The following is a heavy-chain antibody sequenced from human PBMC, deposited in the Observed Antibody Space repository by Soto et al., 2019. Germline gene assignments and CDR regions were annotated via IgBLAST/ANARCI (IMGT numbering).Heavy chain of an antibody. J-gene: IGHJ3*01. CDR3: AKDLRHWLRNAFDV. D-gene: IGHD5-12*01. V-gene: IGHV3-23*01. Sequence: GGSLRLSCAASGFTFSNYAMSWVRQAPGKGLECVSTIVGSRTYYSDSVKGRFTISRDNSQNTLYLQMNNLRADDTAVYYCAKDLRHWLRNAFDVWGPRTMVTVSS. CDR2: IVGSRT. CDR1: GFTFSNYA.